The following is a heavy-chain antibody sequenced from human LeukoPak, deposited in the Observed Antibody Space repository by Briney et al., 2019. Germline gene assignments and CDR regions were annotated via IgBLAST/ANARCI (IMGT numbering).Heavy chain of an antibody. V-gene: IGHV3-66*01. CDR1: GVSVSSDY. CDR3: ARSKTGSYARPFDY. CDR2: LYSGGSS. Sequence: PGGSLRLSCAASGVSVSSDYMSWVRQAPGKGLECVSLLYSGGSSHYTGSVKGRFTISRDKSKNMVFLQMNSLRAEDTAVYFRARSKTGSYARPFDYWGQGTLVTVSS. D-gene: IGHD1-26*01. J-gene: IGHJ4*02.